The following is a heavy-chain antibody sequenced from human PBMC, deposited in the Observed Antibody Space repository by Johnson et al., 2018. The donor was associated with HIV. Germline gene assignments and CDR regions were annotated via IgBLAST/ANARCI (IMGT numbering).Heavy chain of an antibody. Sequence: QVLLVESGGGVVQPGGSLRLSCAASGFTFRNYAMHWVRQAPGKGLEWVAVISYDGSNKYYADSVKGRFTISRDNSKNTLYLQMNSLRAEDTAVYYCAREHSRVIYNDAFDIWGQGTMVTVSS. J-gene: IGHJ3*02. CDR3: AREHSRVIYNDAFDI. V-gene: IGHV3-30*19. CDR1: GFTFRNYA. CDR2: ISYDGSNK. D-gene: IGHD3-16*02.